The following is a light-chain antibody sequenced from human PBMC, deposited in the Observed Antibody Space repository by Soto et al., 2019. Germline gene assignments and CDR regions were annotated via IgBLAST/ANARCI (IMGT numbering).Light chain of an antibody. Sequence: QSVLTQPASVSGSPGQSITISCTGTSSDIGGYNYVSWNQQHPGKAHKLMIYEESNRPSGVSKRIYGTKSGNKAYLTISRLQAEDEADYYCSSYTSSSTRVFGTGTKGTVL. CDR1: SSDIGGYNY. CDR3: SSYTSSSTRV. J-gene: IGLJ1*01. V-gene: IGLV2-14*01. CDR2: EES.